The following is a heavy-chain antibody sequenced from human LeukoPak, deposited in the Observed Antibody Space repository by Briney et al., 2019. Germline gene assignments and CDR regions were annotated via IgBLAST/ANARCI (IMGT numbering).Heavy chain of an antibody. J-gene: IGHJ4*01. Sequence: QPGGSLRLSCSASGFTFSGYAMLWVRQAPGKGLESVSAISNSGGSTYYADSVKGRFTISRDNSDNTLYLQMSSLRPGDTAVYYCAINWNCDYWGHGTLVTVSS. CDR3: AINWNCDY. CDR1: GFTFSGYA. D-gene: IGHD1-20*01. CDR2: ISNSGGST. V-gene: IGHV3-64D*09.